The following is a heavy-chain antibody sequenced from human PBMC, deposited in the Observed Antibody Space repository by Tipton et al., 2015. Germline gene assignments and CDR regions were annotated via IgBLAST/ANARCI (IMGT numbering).Heavy chain of an antibody. CDR1: AYSISSVYY. CDR2: IYHSGST. D-gene: IGHD4-23*01. V-gene: IGHV4-38-2*01. J-gene: IGHJ4*02. Sequence: LRLSCAVSAYSISSVYYWVWIRQPPGKGLEWIETIYHSGSTYYTPPLKSRVTMSADTSKNQFSLKMSSVTASDTAVYYWARARVLHGGLFDSWGQGTLVSVAS. CDR3: ARARVLHGGLFDS.